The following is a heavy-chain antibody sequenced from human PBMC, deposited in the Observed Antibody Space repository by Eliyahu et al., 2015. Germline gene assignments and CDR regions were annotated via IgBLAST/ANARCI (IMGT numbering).Heavy chain of an antibody. D-gene: IGHD2-21*01. J-gene: IGHJ4*02. CDR3: ATRPINEGAFHY. Sequence: DSVKGRFTISRDNSKNTLYLQMNNLRAEDTAVYYCATRPINEGAFHYWGQGTLVTVSS. V-gene: IGHV3-30*03.